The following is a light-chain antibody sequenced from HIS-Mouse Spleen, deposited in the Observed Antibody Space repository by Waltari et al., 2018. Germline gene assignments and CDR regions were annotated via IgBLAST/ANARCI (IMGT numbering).Light chain of an antibody. Sequence: QSVLTQPPSASGTPGQRVTIPCSGSSPNMGINPVNCYQPPPGTAPKLLIYSNNQRPSGVTDRFSGSKSGTSASLAISGLQSEDEADYYCAAWDDSLNGYVFGTGTKVTVL. V-gene: IGLV1-44*01. J-gene: IGLJ1*01. CDR3: AAWDDSLNGYV. CDR2: SNN. CDR1: SPNMGINP.